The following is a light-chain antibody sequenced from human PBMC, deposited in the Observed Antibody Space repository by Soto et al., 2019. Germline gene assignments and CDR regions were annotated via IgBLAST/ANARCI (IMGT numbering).Light chain of an antibody. Sequence: QSALTQPASVSGSPGQSITISCTGTSSEVGSYNYVSWYQQHPAKAPKLMIYDVSNRPSGVSNRFSGSKSGNTASLTISGLQSEDDADYYCSSYTTSSTRVFGGGTKLTVL. CDR3: SSYTTSSTRV. CDR1: SSEVGSYNY. J-gene: IGLJ3*02. V-gene: IGLV2-14*01. CDR2: DVS.